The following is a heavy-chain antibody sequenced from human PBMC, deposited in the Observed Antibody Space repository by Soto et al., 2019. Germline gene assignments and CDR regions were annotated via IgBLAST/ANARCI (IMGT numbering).Heavy chain of an antibody. CDR3: VLDEPEPDTASLDY. CDR1: GYTFTSYD. J-gene: IGHJ4*02. CDR2: MNPNSGNT. D-gene: IGHD5-18*01. V-gene: IGHV1-8*01. Sequence: QVQLVQSGAEVKKPGASVKVSCKASGYTFTSYDINWVRQATGQGLEWMGWMNPNSGNTGYAQKFQGRGTMTRNTSISTAYMELSSLRTEDTAVYYCVLDEPEPDTASLDYWGQGTLVTVSS.